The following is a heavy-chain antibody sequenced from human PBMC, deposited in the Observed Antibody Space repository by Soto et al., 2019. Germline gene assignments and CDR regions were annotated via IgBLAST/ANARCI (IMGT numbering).Heavy chain of an antibody. CDR2: ISSSSSYI. D-gene: IGHD1-7*01. J-gene: IGHJ4*02. CDR1: GFTFSSYS. CDR3: ARGLTGTTPAFDY. V-gene: IGHV3-21*01. Sequence: EVQLVESGGGLVKPGGSLRLSCAASGFTFSSYSMNWVRQAPGKGLEWVSSISSSSSYIYYADSVKGRFTISRDNAKNSLYLQMNSLRAEDTAVYYCARGLTGTTPAFDYWGQGTLVTVSS.